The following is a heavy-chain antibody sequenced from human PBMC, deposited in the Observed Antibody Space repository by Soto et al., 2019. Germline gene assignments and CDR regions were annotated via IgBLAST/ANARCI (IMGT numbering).Heavy chain of an antibody. D-gene: IGHD1-26*01. CDR1: GGSISNAY. CDR2: VHYSGST. V-gene: IGHV4-59*01. CDR3: AKFPPYTGCYYADYSDVDV. Sequence: SETLSLTCTVSGGSISNAYWSWIRQSPGKGPEWIGYVHYSGSTNYNPSLKSRVAISIDTSKDQFSLKLSSVTAADTAVYFCAKFPPYTGCYYADYSDVDVWGQGTPVTVYS. J-gene: IGHJ6*02.